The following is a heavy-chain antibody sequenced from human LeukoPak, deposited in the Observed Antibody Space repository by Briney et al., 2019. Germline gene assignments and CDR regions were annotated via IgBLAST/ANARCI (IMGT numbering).Heavy chain of an antibody. V-gene: IGHV4-59*08. J-gene: IGHJ4*02. Sequence: PSETLSLTCTVSSGSISSYYWSWIRQPPGKGLEWLGYIYSSGTINFNPSLKSRLTMSVDTSKNQFSLKLSSVTAADTAVYYCAGHDKGFDYWGQGTLVTVSA. D-gene: IGHD3-22*01. CDR1: SGSISSYY. CDR2: IYSSGTI. CDR3: AGHDKGFDY.